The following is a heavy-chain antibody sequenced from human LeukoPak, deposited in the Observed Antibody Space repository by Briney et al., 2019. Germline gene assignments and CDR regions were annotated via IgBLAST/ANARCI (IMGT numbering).Heavy chain of an antibody. CDR2: ISYDGSNK. D-gene: IGHD5-12*01. CDR3: ARDLGLVATGFHY. J-gene: IGHJ4*02. CDR1: GFTFSSYA. Sequence: PGGSLRLSCAASGFTFSSYAMHWVRQAPGKGLEWVAVISYDGSNKYYADSVKGRFTISRDNSKNTLSLQVSSLRAEDTAVYYCARDLGLVATGFHYWGQGILVTVSS. V-gene: IGHV3-30-3*01.